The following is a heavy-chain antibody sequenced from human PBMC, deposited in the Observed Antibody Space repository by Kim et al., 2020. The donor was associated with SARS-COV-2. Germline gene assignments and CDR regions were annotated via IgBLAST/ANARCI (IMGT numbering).Heavy chain of an antibody. D-gene: IGHD2-21*02. J-gene: IGHJ4*02. V-gene: IGHV1-69*01. CDR3: ARGGVGGGNLFDY. Sequence: YAQKFQGRVTITADESTSTAYMELSSLRSEDTAVYYCARGGVGGGNLFDYWGQGTLVTVSS.